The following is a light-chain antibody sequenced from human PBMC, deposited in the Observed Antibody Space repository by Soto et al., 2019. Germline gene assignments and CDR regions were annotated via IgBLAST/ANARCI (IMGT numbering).Light chain of an antibody. V-gene: IGLV1-44*01. CDR2: SND. CDR1: RSNVESNT. Sequence: QSVLTQPPSASGTPGQRVTISCSGSRSNVESNTVSWYQQLPGTAPKLLIYSNDQWPSGVPDRFSGSKSGTSASLAISGLQSEDEADYYCQSYDSSLSGYVFGTGTKVTVL. J-gene: IGLJ1*01. CDR3: QSYDSSLSGYV.